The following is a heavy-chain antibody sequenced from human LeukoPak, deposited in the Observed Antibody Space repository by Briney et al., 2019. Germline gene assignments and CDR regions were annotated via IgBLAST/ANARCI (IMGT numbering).Heavy chain of an antibody. J-gene: IGHJ4*02. CDR1: GGSFSGYY. CDR2: INHSGST. Sequence: PSETLSLTCAVYGGSFSGYYWSWIRQPPGKGLEWTGEINHSGSTDYNPSLKSRVTISVDTSKNQFSLKLSSVTAADTAVYYCAREGYSYDSSGYSNYWGQGTLVTVSS. D-gene: IGHD3-22*01. V-gene: IGHV4-34*01. CDR3: AREGYSYDSSGYSNY.